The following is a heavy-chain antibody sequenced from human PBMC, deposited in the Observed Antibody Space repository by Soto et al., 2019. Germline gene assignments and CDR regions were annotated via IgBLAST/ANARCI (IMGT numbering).Heavy chain of an antibody. J-gene: IGHJ4*02. Sequence: EVQLLESGGGLVQPGGSLRLSCAASGLTFSSYVMSWVRQAPGKGLEWVSGITGSGGTTYYADSVKGRFTISRDNSKNTLYLQMNSLRAEDTAVYYCATRNYYDTRGHYYYYFDYWGQGTLVTVSS. CDR1: GLTFSSYV. CDR2: ITGSGGTT. V-gene: IGHV3-23*01. CDR3: ATRNYYDTRGHYYYYFDY. D-gene: IGHD3-22*01.